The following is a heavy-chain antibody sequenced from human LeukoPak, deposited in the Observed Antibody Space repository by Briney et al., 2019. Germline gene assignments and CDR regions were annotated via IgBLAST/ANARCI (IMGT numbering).Heavy chain of an antibody. V-gene: IGHV4-4*07. CDR1: GGAIRSQY. D-gene: IGHD1/OR15-1a*01. CDR2: IYSSGYT. J-gene: IGHJ4*02. Sequence: SETLSPTCTVSGGAIRSQYWNWIRQPAGRGLEWIGRIYSSGYTNDNPFLRSRITMSVDMSKNQFHLRLNSVTAADTAVYYCARGEHTVDSWGQGMLVTASS. CDR3: ARGEHTVDS.